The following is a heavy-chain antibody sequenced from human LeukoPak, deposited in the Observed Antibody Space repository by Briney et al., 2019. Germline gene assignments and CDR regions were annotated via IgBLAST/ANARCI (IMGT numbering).Heavy chain of an antibody. CDR1: GGSISGYY. V-gene: IGHV4-59*01. CDR2: IYYSGTT. J-gene: IGHJ4*02. Sequence: SETLSLTCSVSGGSISGYYWSWIRQSPGKGLEWIGYIYYSGTTIYNPSLKSRVTISVDTSNNQFSLKLSSVTAADTAVYYCARGQWLPVFDFWGQGTLVTVSS. D-gene: IGHD3-22*01. CDR3: ARGQWLPVFDF.